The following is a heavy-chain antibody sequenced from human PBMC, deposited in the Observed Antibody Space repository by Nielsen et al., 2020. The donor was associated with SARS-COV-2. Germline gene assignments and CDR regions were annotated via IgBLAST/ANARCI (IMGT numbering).Heavy chain of an antibody. CDR2: IWYDETKK. CDR1: GFTFTGYA. Sequence: GESLKISCAASGFTFTGYAMHWVRQAPGKGLKWVAVIWYDETKKYYADSVKGRFTISRDNSKNTLYLEMNSLRVEDTAVYYCARELVGWELLIDNWGQGTLVTVSS. CDR3: ARELVGWELLIDN. J-gene: IGHJ4*02. D-gene: IGHD1-26*01. V-gene: IGHV3-33*01.